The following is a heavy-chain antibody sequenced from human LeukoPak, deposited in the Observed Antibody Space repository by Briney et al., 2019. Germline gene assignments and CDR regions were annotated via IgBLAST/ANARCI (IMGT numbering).Heavy chain of an antibody. CDR3: ARDMASAAAHDY. Sequence: ASVKVSCKASGYTFTGYYMHWVRQAPGQGLEWMGWINPNSGGTNYAQKFQGRVTMTRDTSISTAYKELSRLRSDDTAVSYCARDMASAAAHDYWGQGTLVTVSS. D-gene: IGHD6-13*01. V-gene: IGHV1-2*02. J-gene: IGHJ4*02. CDR2: INPNSGGT. CDR1: GYTFTGYY.